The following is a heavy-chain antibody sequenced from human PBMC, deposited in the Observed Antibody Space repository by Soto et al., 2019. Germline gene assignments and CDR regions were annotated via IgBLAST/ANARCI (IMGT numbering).Heavy chain of an antibody. CDR1: GFTFSSYW. Sequence: EVQLVESGGGLVQPGGSLRLSCAASGFTFSSYWMHWVRQAPGKGLVWVSRINSDGSSTSYADSVKGRFTISRDNAKNSLYLQMNSLRADDTAVYYCARELLLDAFDIWGQGTMVTVSS. V-gene: IGHV3-74*01. J-gene: IGHJ3*02. CDR2: INSDGSST. CDR3: ARELLLDAFDI. D-gene: IGHD2-15*01.